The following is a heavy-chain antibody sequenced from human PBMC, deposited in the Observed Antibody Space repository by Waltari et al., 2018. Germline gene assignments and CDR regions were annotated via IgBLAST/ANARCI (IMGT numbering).Heavy chain of an antibody. Sequence: QVQLVQSGAEVKKPGDSLKVSCTTSGYTLGDYYIHWVRQAPGQGLEWMGLINPDTCGTNYAQKFQGRVTMTWDTSISTSYMELTRLRSDDTALYYCATVTTTFDYWGRGTLVTVSS. V-gene: IGHV1-2*02. D-gene: IGHD4-4*01. CDR1: GYTLGDYY. CDR3: ATVTTTFDY. CDR2: INPDTCGT. J-gene: IGHJ4*02.